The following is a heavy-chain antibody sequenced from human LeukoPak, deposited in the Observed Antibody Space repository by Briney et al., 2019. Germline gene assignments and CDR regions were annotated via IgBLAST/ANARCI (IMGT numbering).Heavy chain of an antibody. CDR3: ARGQYCSGTSCYGYYYYYNMDV. D-gene: IGHD2-2*01. J-gene: IGHJ6*02. V-gene: IGHV3-30*04. CDR1: GFTFSSHA. Sequence: GGSLRLSCVASGFTFSSHAVHRVRQAPGKGLEWVAVISNDGNNKYYGDSVKGRFTISRDNSKNTLYLLMNSLRVDDTALYYCARGQYCSGTSCYGYYYYYNMDVWGQGTSVTVSS. CDR2: ISNDGNNK.